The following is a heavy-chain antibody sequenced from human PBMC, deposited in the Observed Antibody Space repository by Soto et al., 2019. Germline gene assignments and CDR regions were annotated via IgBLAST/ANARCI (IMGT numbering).Heavy chain of an antibody. Sequence: ASVKVSCKASGYTFTSYYMHWVRQAPGQGLEWMGIINPSGGSTSYAQKFQGRVTMTRDTSTSTVYMELSSLRSEDTAVYYCARGRTYYDFWSGYYCWFDPWGQGTLVTVSS. D-gene: IGHD3-3*01. CDR3: ARGRTYYDFWSGYYCWFDP. J-gene: IGHJ5*02. CDR1: GYTFTSYY. V-gene: IGHV1-46*01. CDR2: INPSGGST.